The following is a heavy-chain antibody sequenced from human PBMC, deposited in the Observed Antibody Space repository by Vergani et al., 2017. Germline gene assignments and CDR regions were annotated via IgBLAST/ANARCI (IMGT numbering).Heavy chain of an antibody. CDR3: ARGVNYCSSTSCYVLGGWYFDL. J-gene: IGHJ2*01. CDR1: GGPFSSYA. V-gene: IGHV1-69*01. Sequence: QVQLVQSGAEVKKPGSSVKVSCKASGGPFSSYAISWVRQAPGQGLEWMGGIIPIFGTANYAQKFQGRVTITADESTSTAYMELSSLRSEDTAVYYCARGVNYCSSTSCYVLGGWYFDLWGRGTLVTVSS. CDR2: IIPIFGTA. D-gene: IGHD2-2*01.